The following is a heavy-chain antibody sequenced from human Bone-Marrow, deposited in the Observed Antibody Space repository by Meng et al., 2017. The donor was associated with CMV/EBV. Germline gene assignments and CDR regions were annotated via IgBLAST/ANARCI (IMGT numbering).Heavy chain of an antibody. CDR1: GYTFTSYG. CDR3: ARDLTTGRSYDAFDI. D-gene: IGHD1-1*01. V-gene: IGHV1-18*01. J-gene: IGHJ3*02. Sequence: ASVKVSCKASGYTFTSYGISWVRQAPGQGLEWMGWISAYNGNTNYAQKLQGRVTMTTDTSTSTAYMELSSLRSEDTAVYYCARDLTTGRSYDAFDIWGQGTMVTVSS. CDR2: ISAYNGNT.